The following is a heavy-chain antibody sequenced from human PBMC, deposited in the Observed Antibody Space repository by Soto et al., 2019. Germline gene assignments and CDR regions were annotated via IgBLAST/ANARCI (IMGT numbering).Heavy chain of an antibody. D-gene: IGHD2-21*01. Sequence: QVQLVQSGAEVKKPGASVKVSCKASGYTFTSYGISWVRQAPGQGLEWMGWISAYNGNTNYEQKLQGRVTMTTDTSTSTAYMELRSLRSDDTAVYYCARCGGDCQYYYFFYMDVWGKGTTVTVSS. CDR3: ARCGGDCQYYYFFYMDV. CDR2: ISAYNGNT. J-gene: IGHJ6*03. CDR1: GYTFTSYG. V-gene: IGHV1-18*01.